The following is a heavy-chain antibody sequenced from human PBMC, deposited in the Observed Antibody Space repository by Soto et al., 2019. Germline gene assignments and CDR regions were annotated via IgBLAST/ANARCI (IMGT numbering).Heavy chain of an antibody. V-gene: IGHV3-21*01. CDR2: LSSSGTYI. CDR3: ASGAHCSSRNCFGSGAFDI. Sequence: VQLVESGGGLVKPGGSLRLSCGASGFTFNKYYMNWVRQAPGKGLEWVSSLSSSGTYIYYADSVKGRFTISRDNANNSRYQQMNSLRAEDTAVSSCASGAHCSSRNCFGSGAFDICGQGTMVTVSS. CDR1: GFTFNKYY. D-gene: IGHD2-2*01. J-gene: IGHJ3*02.